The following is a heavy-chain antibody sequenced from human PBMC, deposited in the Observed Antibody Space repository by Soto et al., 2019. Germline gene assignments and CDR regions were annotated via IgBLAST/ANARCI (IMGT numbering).Heavy chain of an antibody. D-gene: IGHD6-13*01. V-gene: IGHV3-30*03. CDR3: ARDLFEAAAGTEKDFDY. CDR1: GFTFSSYG. J-gene: IGHJ4*02. CDR2: ISYDGSNK. Sequence: QVQPVESGGGVVQPGRSLRLSCAASGFTFSSYGMHWVRQAPGKGLEWVAVISYDGSNKYYADSVKGRFTISRDNSKNTLYLQMNSLRAEDTAVYYCARDLFEAAAGTEKDFDYWGQGTLVTVSS.